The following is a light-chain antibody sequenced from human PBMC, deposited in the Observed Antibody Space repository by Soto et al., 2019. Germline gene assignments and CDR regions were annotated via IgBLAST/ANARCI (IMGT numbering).Light chain of an antibody. J-gene: IGKJ1*01. CDR2: KAS. Sequence: DIQMTQSPSTLSASVGDRVTITCRASQSISSWLAWYQQKPGKAPKLLIYKASSLESGVPSRFSGSGSGTEFTLTISSLQPDDFATYYCQQYKSYSVWTFGQGTKVEIK. V-gene: IGKV1-5*03. CDR3: QQYKSYSVWT. CDR1: QSISSW.